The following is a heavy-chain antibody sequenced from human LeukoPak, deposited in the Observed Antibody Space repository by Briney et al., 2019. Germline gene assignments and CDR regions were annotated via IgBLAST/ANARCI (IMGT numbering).Heavy chain of an antibody. D-gene: IGHD6-13*01. V-gene: IGHV2-5*01. CDR2: IYWNDDK. Sequence: SGPTLVNPTQTLTLTCTFSGFSLSTSGVGVVWIRQPPGKALEWLALIYWNDDKRYSLSLKTRLTITKDTSKNQVVLTMTNMDPVDTATYYCAHSPPRQLVRHSPFDYWGQGTLVTVSS. J-gene: IGHJ4*02. CDR3: AHSPPRQLVRHSPFDY. CDR1: GFSLSTSGVG.